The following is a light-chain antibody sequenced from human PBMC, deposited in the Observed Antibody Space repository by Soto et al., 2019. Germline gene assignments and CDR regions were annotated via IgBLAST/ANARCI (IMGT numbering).Light chain of an antibody. CDR1: QSVSNNY. V-gene: IGKV3-20*01. J-gene: IGKJ1*01. CDR3: QQYGNSLPWT. CDR2: GAS. Sequence: EIVLTQSPGTLSLSPGERATLSCRASQSVSNNYLGWYQQKPGQAPRLLVYGASRRATGIPDRFSGSGYGTDFTLTISGLEAEDFAVYYCQQYGNSLPWTFGQGNKVEIK.